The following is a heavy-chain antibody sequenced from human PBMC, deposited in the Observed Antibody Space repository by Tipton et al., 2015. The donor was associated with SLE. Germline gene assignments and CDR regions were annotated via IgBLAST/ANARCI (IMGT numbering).Heavy chain of an antibody. CDR2: IYYSGST. CDR1: GRSISSGGYY. J-gene: IGHJ4*02. D-gene: IGHD1-14*01. Sequence: TLSLTCTVSGRSISSGGYYWSWIRQHPGKGLEWIGYIYYSGSTNYNPSLKSRVTISVDTSKNQVSLKLNSVTAADTAVYYCARGKTRVEYWGQGTLVTVSS. CDR3: ARGKTRVEY. V-gene: IGHV4-31*03.